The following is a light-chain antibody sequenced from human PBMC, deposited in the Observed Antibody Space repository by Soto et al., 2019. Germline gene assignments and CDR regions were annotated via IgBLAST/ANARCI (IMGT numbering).Light chain of an antibody. CDR3: QHSLDTPRT. CDR2: LTS. V-gene: IGKV2-28*01. Sequence: DIVMTQSPLSLPVTPGEPASISCRSSQSLVHSNGYNYLDWYQQKPGKAPNLLIYLTSNLQSGVPSRFSGSGSGTVFTLTIASLQPEDFATYYCQHSLDTPRTFGPGTKVEMK. J-gene: IGKJ1*01. CDR1: QSLVHSNGYNY.